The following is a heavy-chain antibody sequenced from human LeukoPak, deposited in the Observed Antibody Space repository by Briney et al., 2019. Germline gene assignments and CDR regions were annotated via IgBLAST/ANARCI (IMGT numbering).Heavy chain of an antibody. Sequence: GGSLRLSCAASGFTFSIYAMSWVRQAPGKGLEWVSGITGGRSTYYADSVKGRFTISRDNSKNTLYLQMNSLRAEDTAVYYCARDRGYSYGLDYWGQGTLVTVSS. CDR2: ITGGRST. D-gene: IGHD5-18*01. J-gene: IGHJ4*02. V-gene: IGHV3-23*01. CDR3: ARDRGYSYGLDY. CDR1: GFTFSIYA.